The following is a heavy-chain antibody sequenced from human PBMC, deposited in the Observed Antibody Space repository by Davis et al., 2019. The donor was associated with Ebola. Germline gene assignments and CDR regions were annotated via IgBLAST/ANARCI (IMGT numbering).Heavy chain of an antibody. Sequence: GESLKISCAASGFTFSSYAMHWVRQAPGKGLEWVAVISYDGSNKYYADSVKGRFTISRDNSKNTLYLQMNSLRAEDTAVYYCARDGDVLLWFGELSRGYYYGMDVWGQGTTVTVSS. CDR3: ARDGDVLLWFGELSRGYYYGMDV. V-gene: IGHV3-30*04. J-gene: IGHJ6*02. CDR1: GFTFSSYA. D-gene: IGHD3-10*01. CDR2: ISYDGSNK.